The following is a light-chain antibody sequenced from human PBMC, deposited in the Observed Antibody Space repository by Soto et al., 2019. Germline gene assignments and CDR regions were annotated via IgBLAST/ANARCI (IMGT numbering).Light chain of an antibody. CDR3: QHYKMYSPWT. V-gene: IGKV1-5*01. J-gene: IGKJ1*01. CDR2: DAS. CDR1: QTITTW. Sequence: DIRVTQSPSTLSASVGDRVTITCRSSQTITTWMAWYQQKPGKAPKLLIYDASTLQSGVATRFSGSGSGTEFTLTISSLQPDDFATYYCQHYKMYSPWTFGQGTKVDIK.